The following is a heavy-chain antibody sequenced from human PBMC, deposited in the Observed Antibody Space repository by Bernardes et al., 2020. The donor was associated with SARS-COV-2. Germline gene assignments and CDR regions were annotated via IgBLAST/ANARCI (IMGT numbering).Heavy chain of an antibody. Sequence: SETLSLTCAVSGGSISSSNWWSWVRQPPGKGLEWIGEIYHSGSTNYNPSLKSRVTISVDTSKNQFSLKLSSVTAADTAVYYCARGTERWLQFYSYFDYWGQGTLVTVSS. CDR3: ARGTERWLQFYSYFDY. CDR1: GGSISSSNW. D-gene: IGHD5-12*01. J-gene: IGHJ4*02. V-gene: IGHV4-4*02. CDR2: IYHSGST.